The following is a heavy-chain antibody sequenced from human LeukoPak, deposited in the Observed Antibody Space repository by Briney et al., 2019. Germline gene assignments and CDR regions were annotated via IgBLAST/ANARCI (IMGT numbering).Heavy chain of an antibody. CDR2: INHSGST. V-gene: IGHV4-34*01. CDR3: ARGRYCSSTSCRWDWFDP. Sequence: SETLSLTCAVYGGSFSGYYWSWIRQPPGKGLEWIGEINHSGSTNYNPSLKSRVTISVDTSKNQFSPKLSSVTAADTAVYYCARGRYCSSTSCRWDWFDPWGQGTLVTVSS. D-gene: IGHD2-2*01. J-gene: IGHJ5*02. CDR1: GGSFSGYY.